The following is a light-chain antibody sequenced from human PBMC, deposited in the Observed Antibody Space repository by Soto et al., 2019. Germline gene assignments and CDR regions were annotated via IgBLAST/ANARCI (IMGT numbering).Light chain of an antibody. Sequence: DIQMTQSPSSVSASVGDRVTITCRSSQGISNWLTWYQQKPGKAPKLLIYAASSLQSGGPSRFSGSGSGTDLTLTISSLQPEDFATYYCQQANSFPLTFGGGTKVDIK. CDR2: AAS. J-gene: IGKJ4*01. CDR1: QGISNW. V-gene: IGKV1-12*01. CDR3: QQANSFPLT.